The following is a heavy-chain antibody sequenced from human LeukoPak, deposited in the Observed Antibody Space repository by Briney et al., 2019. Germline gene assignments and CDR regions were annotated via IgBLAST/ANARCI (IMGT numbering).Heavy chain of an antibody. D-gene: IGHD6-13*01. J-gene: IGHJ5*02. CDR3: ARGPGYSSSWFARAHWFDP. Sequence: SETLSLTCAVYGGSFSGYYWSWIRQPPGKGLEWIGEINHSGSTNYNLSLKSRVTISVDTSKNQFSLKLSSVTAADTAVYYCARGPGYSSSWFARAHWFDPWGQGTLVTVSS. CDR2: INHSGST. V-gene: IGHV4-34*01. CDR1: GGSFSGYY.